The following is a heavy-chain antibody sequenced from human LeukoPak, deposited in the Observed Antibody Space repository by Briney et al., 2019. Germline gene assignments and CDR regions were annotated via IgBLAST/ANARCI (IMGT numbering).Heavy chain of an antibody. CDR2: ITSSSSYI. Sequence: GGSLRLSCAASGFTFSSYNMNWVRQAPGKGLEWVSSITSSSSYIYYADSVKGRFTISRDNSKNTLYLQMNSLRAEDTAVYYCAKKGPPYYYDSSGYTHFDYWGQGTLVTVSS. CDR3: AKKGPPYYYDSSGYTHFDY. V-gene: IGHV3-21*01. J-gene: IGHJ4*02. CDR1: GFTFSSYN. D-gene: IGHD3-22*01.